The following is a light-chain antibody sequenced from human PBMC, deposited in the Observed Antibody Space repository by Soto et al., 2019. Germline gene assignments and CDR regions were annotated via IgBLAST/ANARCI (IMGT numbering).Light chain of an antibody. Sequence: IQLTQSPSSLSASVGDRVTITCRASQGISSYLAWYQQKPGKAPKLLIYAASTLQSGVPSRFSGSGSGTDFTLTISSLQPEDYATYYCQQLKSYPPTWTFGQGTKVEIK. CDR3: QQLKSYPPTWT. CDR1: QGISSY. J-gene: IGKJ1*01. CDR2: AAS. V-gene: IGKV1-9*01.